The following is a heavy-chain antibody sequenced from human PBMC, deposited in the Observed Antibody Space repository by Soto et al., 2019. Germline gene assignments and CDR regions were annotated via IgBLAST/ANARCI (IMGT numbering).Heavy chain of an antibody. V-gene: IGHV1-18*04. CDR1: GYTFTTYA. D-gene: IGHD1-26*01. J-gene: IGHJ4*02. CDR2: INPVNGNT. CDR3: ARQVGARIEFDY. Sequence: QVQLVQSGAEVKQPGASVKVSCKASGYTFTTYAICWVRQAPGQGLEWMGWINPVNGNTNYAQKLQGRVTMTTDTSTTTAYMDLRSLRSDDSAVYYCARQVGARIEFDYWGQGTLVTVSS.